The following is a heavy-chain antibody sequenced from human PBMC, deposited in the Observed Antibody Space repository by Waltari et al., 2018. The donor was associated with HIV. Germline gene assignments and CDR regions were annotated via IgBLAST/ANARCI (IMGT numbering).Heavy chain of an antibody. Sequence: FSSYWMHWVRQAPGKGLVWVSVINTDGSGTNYADSVKGRFTISRDNAKNTLYLQMNSLRAEDTAVYYCARGVGSAYYFDHWGQGTLVTVSS. CDR3: ARGVGSAYYFDH. D-gene: IGHD1-26*01. CDR1: FSSYW. CDR2: INTDGSGT. J-gene: IGHJ4*02. V-gene: IGHV3-74*01.